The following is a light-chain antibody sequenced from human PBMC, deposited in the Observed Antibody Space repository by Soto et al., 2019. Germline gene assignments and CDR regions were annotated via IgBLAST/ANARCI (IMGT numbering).Light chain of an antibody. CDR1: SGDVGSYNY. J-gene: IGLJ2*01. Sequence: QSALTQPPSASGSPGQSVTISCTGTSGDVGSYNYVSWYQRLPGRAPKLVIYEVTKRPSGVPHRFSGSKSGNTASLTVSGLQAEDEDDYYCSSYAGNNNVVFGGGTKLTVL. CDR2: EVT. V-gene: IGLV2-8*01. CDR3: SSYAGNNNVV.